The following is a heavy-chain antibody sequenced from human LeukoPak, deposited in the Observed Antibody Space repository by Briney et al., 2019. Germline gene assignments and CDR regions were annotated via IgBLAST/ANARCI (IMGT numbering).Heavy chain of an antibody. D-gene: IGHD4-17*01. V-gene: IGHV5-51*01. CDR3: ARTKFYGDYMYFDY. Sequence: GESLKISCKGAGYSFTGDWVAWERQMPGKGLECMWVIYGGNSDTRYSPSFQGQVTMSADKSISNAYVQWSGLKALDTAMYYCARTKFYGDYMYFDYWGQRTLVTVSS. CDR2: IYGGNSDT. CDR1: GYSFTGDW. J-gene: IGHJ4*02.